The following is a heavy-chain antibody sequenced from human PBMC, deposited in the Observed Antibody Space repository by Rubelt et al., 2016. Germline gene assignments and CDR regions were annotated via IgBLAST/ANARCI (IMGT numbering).Heavy chain of an antibody. Sequence: QVQLVQSGAEVKKPGASVKVSCKASGYTFTSCGITWVRQAPGQGLEWMGRINPNSGATNYAQTFPGRVTMTRDTSISTVYMELSRLKSDDTSVYYCARGEYSRLVRYYYGMDVWGQGTTVTVSS. CDR3: ARGEYSRLVRYYYGMDV. J-gene: IGHJ6*02. CDR1: GYTFTSCG. D-gene: IGHD6-6*01. V-gene: IGHV1-2*06. CDR2: INPNSGAT.